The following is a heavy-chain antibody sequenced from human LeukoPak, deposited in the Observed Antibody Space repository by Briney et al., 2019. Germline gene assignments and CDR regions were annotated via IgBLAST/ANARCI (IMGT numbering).Heavy chain of an antibody. CDR2: INPSGGSA. J-gene: IGHJ5*02. V-gene: IGHV1-46*01. Sequence: ASVKVSCKASGYTFTNYYMHWVRQAPGQGLEWMGRINPSGGSANYAQKFQGRVTITADESTSTAYMELSSLRSEDTAVYYCARIVFWSGYYFGKEENWFDPWGQGTLVTVSS. D-gene: IGHD3-3*01. CDR1: GYTFTNYY. CDR3: ARIVFWSGYYFGKEENWFDP.